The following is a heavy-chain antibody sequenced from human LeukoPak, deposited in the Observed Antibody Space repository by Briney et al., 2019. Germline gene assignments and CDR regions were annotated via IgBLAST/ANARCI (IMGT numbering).Heavy chain of an antibody. CDR3: TRGGYYCGGDCYSGY. CDR2: IRSKPYGGTA. CDR1: GFTFGDYA. J-gene: IGHJ4*02. D-gene: IGHD2-21*02. V-gene: IGHV3-49*04. Sequence: GGSLRLSCTASGFTFGDYAMNWVRQAPGKGLEWVGFIRSKPYGGTADYAASVKGRFTISRDDSKSIAYLQMDSLKTEDTAVHYCTRGGYYCGGDCYSGYWGQGTLVTVSS.